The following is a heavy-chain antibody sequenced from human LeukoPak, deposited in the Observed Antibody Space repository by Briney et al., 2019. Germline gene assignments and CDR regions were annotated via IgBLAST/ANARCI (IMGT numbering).Heavy chain of an antibody. Sequence: PGGSLRLSCAASGFTFSNAWMSWVRQAPGKGLEWVGRIKSKTDGGTTDYAAPVKGRFTISRDDSKNTLYLQMNSLKTEDTAVYYCAKTFSCSSTSCSDYWGQGTLVTVSS. CDR2: IKSKTDGGTT. V-gene: IGHV3-15*01. J-gene: IGHJ4*02. CDR3: AKTFSCSSTSCSDY. D-gene: IGHD2-2*01. CDR1: GFTFSNAW.